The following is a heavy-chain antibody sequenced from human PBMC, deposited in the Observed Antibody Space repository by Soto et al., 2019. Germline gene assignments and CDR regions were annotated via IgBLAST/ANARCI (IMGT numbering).Heavy chain of an antibody. Sequence: SETLSLIGAVSGFSISSGYFWGWIRQPPGKGPEWLGSIYHSGTTYYNPSVKGRVTISVDTSKNQFSLKMSSVTAADTAVYYCARDSSGYYWFDPWGQGTLVTVSS. CDR3: ARDSSGYYWFDP. CDR1: GFSISSGYF. CDR2: IYHSGTT. D-gene: IGHD3-22*01. J-gene: IGHJ5*02. V-gene: IGHV4-38-2*02.